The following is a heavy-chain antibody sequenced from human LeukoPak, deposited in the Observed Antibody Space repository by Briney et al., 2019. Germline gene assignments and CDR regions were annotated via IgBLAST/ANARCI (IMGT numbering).Heavy chain of an antibody. D-gene: IGHD1-1*01. Sequence: PGGSLRLSCAASGFTFSSYAMHWVRQAPGKGLEWEAVISYDGSNKYYADSVKGRFTISRDNSKNTLYLQMNSLRAEDTAVYYCARGPERRNADYWGQGTLVTVSS. CDR1: GFTFSSYA. V-gene: IGHV3-30-3*01. J-gene: IGHJ4*02. CDR3: ARGPERRNADY. CDR2: ISYDGSNK.